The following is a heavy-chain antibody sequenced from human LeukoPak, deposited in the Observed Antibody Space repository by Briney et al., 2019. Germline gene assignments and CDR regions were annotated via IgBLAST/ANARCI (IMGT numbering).Heavy chain of an antibody. Sequence: PSETLSLTCAVYGGSFSGYYWSWIRQPPGKGLEWIGEINHSGSTNYNPSLKSRVTISVDTSKNQFSLKLSSVTAADTAVYYCARTGPVTTRGADDYWGQGTLVTVSS. CDR1: GGSFSGYY. CDR2: INHSGST. D-gene: IGHD4-17*01. J-gene: IGHJ4*02. V-gene: IGHV4-34*01. CDR3: ARTGPVTTRGADDY.